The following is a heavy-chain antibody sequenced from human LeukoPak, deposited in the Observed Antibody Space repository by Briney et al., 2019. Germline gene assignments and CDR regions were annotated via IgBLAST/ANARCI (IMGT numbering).Heavy chain of an antibody. CDR3: ARHTTVVHPHYFDY. Sequence: SETLSLTCTVSGGSISSDYWIWIRQPPRKGLEWMWYMYYNGSTNYNPSLKIRVTISLDTSKNQISLNLNPVTAADTAMYDCARHTTVVHPHYFDYWAKGNLVRVS. J-gene: IGHJ4*02. D-gene: IGHD4-23*01. V-gene: IGHV4-59*08. CDR1: GGSISSDY. CDR2: MYYNGST.